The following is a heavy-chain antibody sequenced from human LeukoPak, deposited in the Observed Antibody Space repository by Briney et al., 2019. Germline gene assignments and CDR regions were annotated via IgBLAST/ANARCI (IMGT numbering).Heavy chain of an antibody. D-gene: IGHD5-24*01. V-gene: IGHV1-8*02. Sequence: ASVRVSCKASGYTFKNYDINWVRQATGQGLEWMGWMNPNSGNTGFAQKFQDRVSMTRDTSINTAYMELTSLRSGDTAVYYCARATPGGLHGYSFDYWGQGTVVTVYS. CDR1: GYTFKNYD. CDR3: ARATPGGLHGYSFDY. J-gene: IGHJ4*02. CDR2: MNPNSGNT.